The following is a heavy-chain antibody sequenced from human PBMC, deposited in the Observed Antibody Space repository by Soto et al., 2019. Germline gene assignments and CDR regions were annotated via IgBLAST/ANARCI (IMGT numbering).Heavy chain of an antibody. CDR2: INAGSGSA. J-gene: IGHJ4*01. CDR1: GYSFTNSA. V-gene: IGHV1-3*01. CDR3: ARDHSGRYLTFFDY. D-gene: IGHD1-26*01. Sequence: ASVKVSCKASGYSFTNSAIHWLRQAPGQRLEWMGWINAGSGSAKYSQKFQGRVTITRDTSASTAYMELSSLKSEDTAMYYCARDHSGRYLTFFDYWG.